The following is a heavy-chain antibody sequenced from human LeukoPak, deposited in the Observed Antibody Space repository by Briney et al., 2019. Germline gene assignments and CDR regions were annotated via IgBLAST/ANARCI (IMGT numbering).Heavy chain of an antibody. D-gene: IGHD3-10*01. CDR1: GYTFTSYG. CDR2: INPNSGGT. J-gene: IGHJ4*02. CDR3: ARAVGGNYYGSETDDY. Sequence: ASVKVSCKASGYTFTSYGISWVRQAPGQGLEWMGRINPNSGGTNYAQRFQGRVTMTRDTSISTAYMELSSLRSDDTAVYYCARAVGGNYYGSETDDYWGQGTLVTVSS. V-gene: IGHV1-2*06.